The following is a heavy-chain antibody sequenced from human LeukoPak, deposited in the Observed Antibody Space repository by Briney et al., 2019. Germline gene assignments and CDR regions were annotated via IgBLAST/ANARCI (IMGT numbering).Heavy chain of an antibody. V-gene: IGHV4-4*07. Sequence: SETLSLTCAVSGGSISNYDWSWIRQPAGKGLEWIGRMYASWSTNYNPSLQSRGTISVDRSKNQFSLKLSSVTAADTAVYYCARMSNYYDTSGYYQSLDYWGQGTLVPVSS. D-gene: IGHD3-22*01. CDR2: MYASWST. J-gene: IGHJ4*02. CDR1: GGSISNYD. CDR3: ARMSNYYDTSGYYQSLDY.